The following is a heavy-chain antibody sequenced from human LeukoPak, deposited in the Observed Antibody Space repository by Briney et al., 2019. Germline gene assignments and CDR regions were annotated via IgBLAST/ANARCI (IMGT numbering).Heavy chain of an antibody. CDR2: ISAYNANT. J-gene: IGHJ6*02. Sequence: ASVKVSCKASGYTFTNYGIGWVRQAPGQGLEWMGWISAYNANTNYAQRLQGRVTMTTDTSTSTAYMELRSLRSDDTAMYYCARDRWSGATGDYHYYYGMDVWGQGTTVTVSS. CDR3: ARDRWSGATGDYHYYYGMDV. V-gene: IGHV1-18*01. D-gene: IGHD1-26*01. CDR1: GYTFTNYG.